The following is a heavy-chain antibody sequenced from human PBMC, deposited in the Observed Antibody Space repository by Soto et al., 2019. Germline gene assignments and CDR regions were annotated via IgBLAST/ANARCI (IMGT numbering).Heavy chain of an antibody. CDR3: AKDEGAEDDILTGYPLFDY. J-gene: IGHJ4*02. CDR2: ISYDGSAK. V-gene: IGHV3-30*18. CDR1: GFNFRSYG. Sequence: QVQLVESGGGVVQPGRSLRLSCAASGFNFRSYGMHWVRQAPGKGLEWVAVISYDGSAKWYVDSVKGRFTISRDTSKTSLYLQMNSLRAEDTAVYYCAKDEGAEDDILTGYPLFDYRGQGILVTVSS. D-gene: IGHD3-9*01.